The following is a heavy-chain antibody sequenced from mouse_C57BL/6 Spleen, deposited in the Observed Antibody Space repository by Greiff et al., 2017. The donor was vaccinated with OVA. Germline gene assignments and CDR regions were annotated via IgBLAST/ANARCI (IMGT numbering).Heavy chain of an antibody. CDR2: ISYDGSN. V-gene: IGHV3-6*01. Sequence: EVQLVESGPGLVKPSQSLSLTCSVTGYSITSGYFWNLNRKSPGNQQERMGYISYDGSNNYNPSLKNRISITRNTSKNQFFLKLNSVTTEDTATYYCAREDYAMDYWGQGTSVTVSS. J-gene: IGHJ4*01. CDR1: GYSITSGYF. CDR3: AREDYAMDY.